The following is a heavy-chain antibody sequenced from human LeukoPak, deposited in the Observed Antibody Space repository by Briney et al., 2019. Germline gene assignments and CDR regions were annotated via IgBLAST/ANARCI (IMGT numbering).Heavy chain of an antibody. D-gene: IGHD2-2*02. CDR3: ARHPYSGSCISNICYRWFDP. J-gene: IGHJ5*02. V-gene: IGHV1-69*05. Sequence: SVKVSCKASGGTFSSYAISWVRQAPGQGLEWMGGIIPIFGTANYAQKFQGRVTITTDESTSTAYMELSSLRSEDTAVYYCARHPYSGSCISNICYRWFDPWGQGTLVTVS. CDR1: GGTFSSYA. CDR2: IIPIFGTA.